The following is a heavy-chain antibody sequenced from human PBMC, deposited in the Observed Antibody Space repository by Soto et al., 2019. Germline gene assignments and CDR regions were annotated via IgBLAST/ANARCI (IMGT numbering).Heavy chain of an antibody. V-gene: IGHV3-23*01. CDR1: GFTFSSYA. J-gene: IGHJ4*02. CDR3: AKVIRGYSGYDPDPNDY. D-gene: IGHD5-12*01. Sequence: GGSLRLSCAASGFTFSSYAMSWVRQAPGKGLEWVSAISGSGGSTYYADSVKGRFTISRDNSKNTLYLQMNSLRAEDTAVYYCAKVIRGYSGYDPDPNDYWGQGTLVTVSS. CDR2: ISGSGGST.